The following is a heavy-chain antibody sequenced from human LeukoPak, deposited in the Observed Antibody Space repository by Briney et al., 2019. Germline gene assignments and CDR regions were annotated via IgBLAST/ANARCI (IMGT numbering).Heavy chain of an antibody. CDR3: ARDYDGYCSSTSCYHDAFDI. CDR1: GFTFSRYW. D-gene: IGHD2-2*01. Sequence: GGSLRLSCAASGFTFSRYWMSWVRQAPGKGLEWVANIKQDGSEKYYVDPVKGRFTISRDNAKNSLYLQMNSLRAEDTAVYYCARDYDGYCSSTSCYHDAFDIWGQGTMVTVSS. V-gene: IGHV3-7*01. CDR2: IKQDGSEK. J-gene: IGHJ3*02.